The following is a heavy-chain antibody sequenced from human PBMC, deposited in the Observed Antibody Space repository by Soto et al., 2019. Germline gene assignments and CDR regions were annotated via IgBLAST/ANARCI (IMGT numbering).Heavy chain of an antibody. CDR3: ARAPYYDILTGDY. Sequence: GGSLRLSCAASGFTFSSYGMHWVRQAPGKGLEWVAVIWYDGSNKYYADSVKGRFTISRDNSKNTLYLQMNSLRAEDTAVYYCARAPYYDILTGDYWGQGTLVTVSS. D-gene: IGHD3-9*01. CDR1: GFTFSSYG. CDR2: IWYDGSNK. V-gene: IGHV3-33*01. J-gene: IGHJ4*02.